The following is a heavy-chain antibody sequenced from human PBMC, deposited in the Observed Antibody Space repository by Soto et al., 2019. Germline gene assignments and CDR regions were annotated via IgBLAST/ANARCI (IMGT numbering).Heavy chain of an antibody. J-gene: IGHJ4*02. V-gene: IGHV3-15*07. CDR2: IKRKSEGEAI. Sequence: EAQLVESGGGLVEPGGSLRLSCVASGFPLTSAWMNWVRQAPGKGLEWVARIKRKSEGEAIEYAAPVKGRFIISRDDSKNMAYLQMNSLESEDTAVYYCTTGYGSSLYYWGQGTLVTVSS. CDR3: TTGYGSSLYY. CDR1: GFPLTSAW. D-gene: IGHD6-13*01.